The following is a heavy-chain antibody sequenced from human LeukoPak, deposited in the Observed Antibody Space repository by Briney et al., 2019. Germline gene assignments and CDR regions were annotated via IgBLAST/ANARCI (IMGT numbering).Heavy chain of an antibody. V-gene: IGHV4-59*12. Sequence: SETLSLTCTVSGGSISSYYWSWIRQPPGKGLEWIGYIYYSGSTNYNPSLKSRVTISVDTSKNQFSLKLSSVTAADTAVYYCATSLTTVTHYYYYMDVWGKGTTVTISS. J-gene: IGHJ6*03. CDR3: ATSLTTVTHYYYYMDV. CDR1: GGSISSYY. D-gene: IGHD4-11*01. CDR2: IYYSGST.